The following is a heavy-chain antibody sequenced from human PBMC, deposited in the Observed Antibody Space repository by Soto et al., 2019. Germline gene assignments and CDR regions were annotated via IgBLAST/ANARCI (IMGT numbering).Heavy chain of an antibody. V-gene: IGHV1-18*04. CDR2: ISANNGHT. J-gene: IGHJ5*02. CDR1: GYSFTSYG. Sequence: QVLLVQSGAEVKKPGASVKVSCKSSGYSFTSYGITWVRQAPGQGLEWMGWISANNGHTNYAQNLQGRVTMTTDTSATTAYMELRSLRSDDTAVYYCARVLAIAATLGVDPWGQGTLVTVSS. D-gene: IGHD2-15*01. CDR3: ARVLAIAATLGVDP.